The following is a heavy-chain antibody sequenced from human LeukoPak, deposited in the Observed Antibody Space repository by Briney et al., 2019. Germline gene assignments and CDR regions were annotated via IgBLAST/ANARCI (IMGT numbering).Heavy chain of an antibody. CDR2: ISYDGSNK. V-gene: IGHV3-30*18. J-gene: IGHJ4*02. Sequence: PGGSLRLSCAASGFTFSSYGMHWVRQAPAKGLEWVAIISYDGSNKYYADSVKGRFNISRDNSKNTLYLQMNSLRAEDTAVYYCAKSTTVTQRGYFDYWGQGTLVTVSS. CDR3: AKSTTVTQRGYFDY. CDR1: GFTFSSYG. D-gene: IGHD4-17*01.